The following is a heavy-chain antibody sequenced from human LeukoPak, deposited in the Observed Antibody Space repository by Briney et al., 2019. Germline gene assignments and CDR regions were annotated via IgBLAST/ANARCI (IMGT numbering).Heavy chain of an antibody. Sequence: GATVKVSCKASGYAFTTYGISWVRQAPGQGLEWMGWISAYNGNTNYAQKLQGRVTMTTDTSTSTAYLELRGLRSDDTAVYYCARDTYYYDTSGFFDYWGQGTLVTVFS. D-gene: IGHD3-22*01. CDR3: ARDTYYYDTSGFFDY. CDR2: ISAYNGNT. V-gene: IGHV1-18*01. CDR1: GYAFTTYG. J-gene: IGHJ4*02.